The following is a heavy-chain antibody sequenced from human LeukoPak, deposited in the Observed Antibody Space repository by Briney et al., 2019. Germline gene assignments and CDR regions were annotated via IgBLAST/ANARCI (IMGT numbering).Heavy chain of an antibody. D-gene: IGHD6-19*01. Sequence: SETLSLTCTVSGGSISSSSYYWSWIRQPPGKGLEWIGYIYYSGSTNYNPSLKSRVTISVDTSKNQFSLKLSSVTAADTAVYYCARSVAFDYWGQGTLVTVSS. CDR3: ARSVAFDY. V-gene: IGHV4-61*01. J-gene: IGHJ4*02. CDR2: IYYSGST. CDR1: GGSISSSSYY.